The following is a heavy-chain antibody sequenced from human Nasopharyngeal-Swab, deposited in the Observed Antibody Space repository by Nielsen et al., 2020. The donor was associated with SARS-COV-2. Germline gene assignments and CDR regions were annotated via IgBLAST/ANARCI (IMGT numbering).Heavy chain of an antibody. CDR3: ARLGGGGYYYYYYYMDV. CDR2: IYYSGST. Sequence: SETLSLTCTVSGGSISSYYWSWIRQPPGKGLEWIGYIYYSGSTNYNPSLKSRVTISVDTSKNQFSLKLSSVTAADTAGYYCARLGGGGYYYYYYYMDVWGKGTTVTVSS. CDR1: GGSISSYY. J-gene: IGHJ6*03. V-gene: IGHV4-59*08. D-gene: IGHD3-16*01.